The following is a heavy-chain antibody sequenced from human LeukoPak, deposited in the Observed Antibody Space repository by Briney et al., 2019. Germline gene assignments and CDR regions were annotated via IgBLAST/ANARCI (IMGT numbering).Heavy chain of an antibody. CDR1: GGSISSYY. D-gene: IGHD3-3*01. V-gene: IGHV4-59*12. J-gene: IGHJ4*02. CDR2: IYYSGST. CDR3: ARGLRGFWSGYYNY. Sequence: PSETLSLTCTVSGGSISSYYWSWLRQLPGKGLEWIEYIYYSGSTNYNPSLKSRVTISVDTSKNQFSLKLSSVTAADTAVYYCARGLRGFWSGYYNYWGQGTLVTVSS.